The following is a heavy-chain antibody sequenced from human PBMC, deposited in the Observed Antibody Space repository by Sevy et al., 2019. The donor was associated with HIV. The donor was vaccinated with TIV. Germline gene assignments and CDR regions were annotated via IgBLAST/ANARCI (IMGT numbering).Heavy chain of an antibody. J-gene: IGHJ4*02. V-gene: IGHV3-7*01. Sequence: GGSLRLSCAASGFTFSPYWMTWVRQAPGKGLEWVADIRPDGSDKYYVDSVKGRFTISRDNAKNSLYLQMNSLRADDTAMYYCARGVGLDCWGQGALVTVSS. D-gene: IGHD1-26*01. CDR2: IRPDGSDK. CDR3: ARGVGLDC. CDR1: GFTFSPYW.